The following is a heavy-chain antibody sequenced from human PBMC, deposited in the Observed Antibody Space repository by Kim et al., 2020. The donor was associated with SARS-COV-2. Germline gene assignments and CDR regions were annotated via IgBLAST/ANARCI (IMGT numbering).Heavy chain of an antibody. V-gene: IGHV1-69*13. J-gene: IGHJ5*02. D-gene: IGHD5-18*01. CDR3: AREDTAMSSMWFDP. Sequence: SVKVSCKASGGTFSSYAISWVRQAPGQGREWMGGIIPIFGTANYAQKFQGRVTITADESTSTAYMELSSLRSEDTAVYYCAREDTAMSSMWFDPWGQGTLVTVSS. CDR2: IIPIFGTA. CDR1: GGTFSSYA.